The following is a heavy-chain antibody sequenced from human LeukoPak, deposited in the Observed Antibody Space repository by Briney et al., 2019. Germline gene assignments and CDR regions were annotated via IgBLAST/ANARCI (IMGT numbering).Heavy chain of an antibody. CDR3: ARRTTVTPNYYYSYYMDV. CDR2: ISSSSSYI. D-gene: IGHD4-17*01. Sequence: PGGSLRLSCAASGFTFSSYSMNWVRQAPGKGLEWVSSISSSSSYIYYADSVKGRFTISRDNAKNSLYLQMNSLRAEDTAVYYCARRTTVTPNYYYSYYMDVWGKGTTVTVSS. CDR1: GFTFSSYS. J-gene: IGHJ6*03. V-gene: IGHV3-21*01.